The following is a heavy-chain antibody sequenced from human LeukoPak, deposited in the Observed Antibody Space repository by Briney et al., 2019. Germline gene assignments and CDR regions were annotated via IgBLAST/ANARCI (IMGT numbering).Heavy chain of an antibody. CDR2: IYPGDSDT. J-gene: IGHJ3*02. CDR3: ARPYYYDSSGYYPDAFDI. Sequence: GESLKISCKGSGYSFTSYWIGWVRQMPGKGLEWMGTIYPGDSDTRYSPSFQGQVTISADKSISTAYLQWSSLKASDTAMYYCARPYYYDSSGYYPDAFDIWGQGTMVTVSS. CDR1: GYSFTSYW. D-gene: IGHD3-22*01. V-gene: IGHV5-51*01.